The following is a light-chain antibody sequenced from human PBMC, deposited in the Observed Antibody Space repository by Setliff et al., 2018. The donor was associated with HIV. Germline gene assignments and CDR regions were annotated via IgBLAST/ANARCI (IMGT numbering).Light chain of an antibody. CDR2: DIN. Sequence: GYEFVSWYQLHPGKAPKLMIYDINKRSSGVSNRFSGSKSGDTASLTISGLQAEDEADYFCSSYTSSSTFLVFGGGTK. V-gene: IGLV2-14*03. J-gene: IGLJ3*02. CDR1: GYEF. CDR3: SSYTSSSTFLV.